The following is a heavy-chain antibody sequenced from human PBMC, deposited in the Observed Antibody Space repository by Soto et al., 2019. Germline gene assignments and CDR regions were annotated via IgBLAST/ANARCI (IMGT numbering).Heavy chain of an antibody. CDR3: ARERGGYSYGDY. CDR2: FNTYNGNT. V-gene: IGHV1-18*01. J-gene: IGHJ4*02. D-gene: IGHD5-18*01. Sequence: QVQLVHSGAEVKKPGASVKVSCKASGYTFSSYGITWVRQAPGQRLEWMGWFNTYNGNTNYAQKLQGRVTMTTDTSTSTAYMELRSLRSDDTAVYYCARERGGYSYGDYWGQGALVTVSS. CDR1: GYTFSSYG.